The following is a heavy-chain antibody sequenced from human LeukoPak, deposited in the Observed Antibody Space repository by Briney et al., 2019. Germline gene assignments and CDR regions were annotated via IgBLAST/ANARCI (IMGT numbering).Heavy chain of an antibody. CDR3: ARDSSVILTGPYGMDV. CDR1: GGSFSGYY. J-gene: IGHJ6*02. D-gene: IGHD3-9*01. Sequence: SETLSLTCAVYGGSFSGYYWSWIRQPPGKGLEWIGEINHSGSTNYNPSLKSRVTISVDTSKNQFSLKLSSVTAADTAVYYCARDSSVILTGPYGMDVWGQGTTVTVSS. V-gene: IGHV4-34*01. CDR2: INHSGST.